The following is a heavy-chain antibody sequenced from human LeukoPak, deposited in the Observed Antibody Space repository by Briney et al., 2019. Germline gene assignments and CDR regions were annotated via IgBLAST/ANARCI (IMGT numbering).Heavy chain of an antibody. Sequence: SETLSLTCAVYGGSFSGYYWSWIRQPPGKGLEWIGEINHSGSTNYNPSLKSRVTISVDTSKNQFSLKLSSVTAADTAVYYCARRGRPYYYDSSGYYFDYWGQGTLVTVSS. J-gene: IGHJ4*02. V-gene: IGHV4-34*01. D-gene: IGHD3-22*01. CDR2: INHSGST. CDR1: GGSFSGYY. CDR3: ARRGRPYYYDSSGYYFDY.